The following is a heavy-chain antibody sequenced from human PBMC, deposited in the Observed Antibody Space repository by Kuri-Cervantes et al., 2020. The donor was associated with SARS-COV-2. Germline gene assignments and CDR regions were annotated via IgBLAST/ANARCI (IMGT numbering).Heavy chain of an antibody. V-gene: IGHV3-48*03. D-gene: IGHD4-23*01. Sequence: GESLKISCAASGFTFSTFEMNWVRQAPGKGLEWISYISSDNITMYYADSVKGRFTISRDNAKNSLYLQMNSLRAEDTAVYYCARDSEGGNLPYYYYGMDVWGQGTTVTVSS. CDR3: ARDSEGGNLPYYYYGMDV. J-gene: IGHJ6*02. CDR2: ISSDNITM. CDR1: GFTFSTFE.